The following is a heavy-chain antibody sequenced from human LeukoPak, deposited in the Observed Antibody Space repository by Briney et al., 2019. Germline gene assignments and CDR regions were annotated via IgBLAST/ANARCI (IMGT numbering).Heavy chain of an antibody. CDR3: ARDGRAAAGVLNL. CDR1: GFTFSSYA. D-gene: IGHD6-13*01. V-gene: IGHV3-23*01. J-gene: IGHJ4*02. CDR2: ISGSGGST. Sequence: PGGSLRLSCAASGFTFSSYAMSWVRQAPGKGLEWVSAISGSGGSTYYADSVKGRFTIARDNSNNTLYLQMNSLRGEDTAVYYCARDGRAAAGVLNLWSQGTLVIVSS.